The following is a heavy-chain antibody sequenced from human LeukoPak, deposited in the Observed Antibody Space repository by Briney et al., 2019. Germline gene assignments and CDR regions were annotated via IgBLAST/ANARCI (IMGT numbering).Heavy chain of an antibody. CDR3: ATDARYYDILTGYGR. V-gene: IGHV1-18*01. Sequence: GASVKVSCKASGYTFTSYGISWVRQAPGQGLEWMGWISAYNGNTNYAQKLQGRVTMTTDTSTSTAYMELSSLRSEDTAVYYCATDARYYDILTGYGRWGQGTLVTVSS. D-gene: IGHD3-9*01. CDR1: GYTFTSYG. J-gene: IGHJ4*02. CDR2: ISAYNGNT.